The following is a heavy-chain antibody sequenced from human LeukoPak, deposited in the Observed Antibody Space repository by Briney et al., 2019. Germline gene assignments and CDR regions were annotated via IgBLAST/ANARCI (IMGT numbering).Heavy chain of an antibody. D-gene: IGHD3-10*01. J-gene: IGHJ4*02. Sequence: GGSLRLSCAAPGFTFTGYEMNWVRQAPGKGLEWVSSISSTGSTMYYADSVKGRFTISRDNAKNSLYMQMNSLRAEDTSVYYCARAAYMVRGVTITPPFDYWGQGALVTVSS. CDR1: GFTFTGYE. CDR2: ISSTGSTM. CDR3: ARAAYMVRGVTITPPFDY. V-gene: IGHV3-48*03.